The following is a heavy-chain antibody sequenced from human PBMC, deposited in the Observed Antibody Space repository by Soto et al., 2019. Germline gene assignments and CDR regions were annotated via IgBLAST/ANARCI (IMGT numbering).Heavy chain of an antibody. CDR2: ISAHNRHT. Sequence: ASVKVSCKASGYTFTSYGITWVRQAPGQGLEWMGWISAHNRHTDYAQKLQGRVIVTRDTSTGTAYMELRSLRSDDTAVYYCARGRYGDYWGQGALVTVSS. CDR1: GYTFTSYG. V-gene: IGHV1-18*01. D-gene: IGHD1-1*01. J-gene: IGHJ4*02. CDR3: ARGRYGDY.